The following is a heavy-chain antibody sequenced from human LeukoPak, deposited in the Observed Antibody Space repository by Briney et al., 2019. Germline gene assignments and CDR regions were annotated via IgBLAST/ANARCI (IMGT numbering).Heavy chain of an antibody. CDR1: GFTFSSYA. D-gene: IGHD3-3*01. V-gene: IGHV3-23*01. CDR2: ISGSGGST. Sequence: GGSLRLSCAASGFTFSSYAMSWVRQAPGKGLEWVSAISGSGGSTYYADSVKGRFTISRDNSKNTLYLQMNSLRAEDTAVYYCAKRRSYYDFWSEYFDYWGQGTLVTVSS. J-gene: IGHJ4*02. CDR3: AKRRSYYDFWSEYFDY.